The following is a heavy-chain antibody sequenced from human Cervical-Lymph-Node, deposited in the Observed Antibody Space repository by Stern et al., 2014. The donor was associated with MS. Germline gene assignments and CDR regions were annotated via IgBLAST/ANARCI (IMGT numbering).Heavy chain of an antibody. CDR2: IHGGNGNT. V-gene: IGHV1-3*03. CDR1: GYTFSSYA. CDR3: ARDPRGGMDV. J-gene: IGHJ6*02. Sequence: QVQLVQSGAEVKKPGASVRLSCKTSGYTFSSYATHWVRQAPVQSLEWMGWIHGGNGNTKYSRQFQDRVTIDRDTSATTVYMEVRSLRPEDTAVYYCARDPRGGMDVWGQGTTVTVSS.